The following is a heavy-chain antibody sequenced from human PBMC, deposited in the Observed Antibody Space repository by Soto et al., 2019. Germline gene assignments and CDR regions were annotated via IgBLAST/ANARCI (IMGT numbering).Heavy chain of an antibody. CDR3: ARDGIGGTVFRGYLDY. Sequence: QEQLVESGGGVVQPGTSLRLSCAVPGGIFHGYGMHWVRQAPGKGLEWVAIIRFDGSNEEYAASVKGRFTISRDNSKNTVYLQMNTLGAEDTAVYYCARDGIGGTVFRGYLDYWGRGTVVTVAS. CDR2: IRFDGSNE. J-gene: IGHJ4*02. D-gene: IGHD1-7*01. CDR1: GGIFHGYG. V-gene: IGHV3-33*01.